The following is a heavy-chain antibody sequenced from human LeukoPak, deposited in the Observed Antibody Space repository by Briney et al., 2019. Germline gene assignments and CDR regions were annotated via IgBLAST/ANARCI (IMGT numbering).Heavy chain of an antibody. CDR2: INHSGST. V-gene: IGHV4-34*01. CDR3: ARANMVVRGVIRYYFDY. Sequence: PSETLSLTCAVYGGSFSGYYWSWIRQPPGKGLEWIGEINHSGSTNYNPSLKSRVTISVDTSKNQFSLKLSSVTAADTAVYYCARANMVVRGVIRYYFDYWGQGTLVTVSS. J-gene: IGHJ4*02. D-gene: IGHD3-10*01. CDR1: GGSFSGYY.